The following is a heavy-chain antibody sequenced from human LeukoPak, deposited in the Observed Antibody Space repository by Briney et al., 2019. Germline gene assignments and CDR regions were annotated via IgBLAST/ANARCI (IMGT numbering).Heavy chain of an antibody. CDR1: GYTFTSYG. D-gene: IGHD4/OR15-4a*01. CDR2: ISTYNGNT. J-gene: IGHJ4*02. V-gene: IGHV1-18*01. Sequence: GASVKVSCKASGYTFTSYGISWVRQAPGQGLEWMGWISTYNGNTNSAQKLQGRLTMTTDTSTSTAYMELRSLRSDDTAVYYCAKVKGDYGDYWGQGTLVTVSS. CDR3: AKVKGDYGDY.